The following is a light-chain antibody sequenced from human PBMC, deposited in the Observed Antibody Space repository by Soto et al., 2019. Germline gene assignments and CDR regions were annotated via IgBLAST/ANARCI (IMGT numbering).Light chain of an antibody. Sequence: DIVLTQSPDSLAVSLGERATINCKSSQSLLSSRDNKNYFAWYQEKPGQPPKLLISWAPTRESEVHDRISGSGSGTDFTLSISSLQAEDVAVYYCHKYYGAPLTFGGGTTVQIK. CDR1: QSLLSSRDNKNY. CDR2: WAP. J-gene: IGKJ4*01. V-gene: IGKV4-1*01. CDR3: HKYYGAPLT.